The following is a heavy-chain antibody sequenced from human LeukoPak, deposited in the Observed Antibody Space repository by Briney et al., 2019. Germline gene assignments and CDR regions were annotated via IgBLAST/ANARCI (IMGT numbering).Heavy chain of an antibody. CDR1: GYTFTRYD. J-gene: IGHJ5*02. V-gene: IGHV1-8*01. D-gene: IGHD2-2*01. Sequence: ASLRVSCKASGYTFTRYDINWVRQAPGQGLEWMGWMNVNSGNTGYAQKFQGRVTMTRNTSLSTAYMELSSLRSDDTAVYYCARARGHWYWSSTSCQRSWFDPWGQGTLVTVSS. CDR2: MNVNSGNT. CDR3: ARARGHWYWSSTSCQRSWFDP.